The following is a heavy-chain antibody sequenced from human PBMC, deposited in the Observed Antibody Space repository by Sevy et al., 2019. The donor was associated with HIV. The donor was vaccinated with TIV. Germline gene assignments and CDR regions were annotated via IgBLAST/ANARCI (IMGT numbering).Heavy chain of an antibody. CDR3: ARLYPCGGACYYFDS. D-gene: IGHD2-21*02. CDR1: GGNFRNYV. CDR2: IIPTSGTA. Sequence: ASVKVSCKASGGNFRNYVISWVRQAPGQGLEWMGGIIPTSGTANYAQKFQGRVTIIADESTSTAYMELSSLRSEDTAVYNCARLYPCGGACYYFDSWGQATLVTVSS. J-gene: IGHJ4*02. V-gene: IGHV1-69*13.